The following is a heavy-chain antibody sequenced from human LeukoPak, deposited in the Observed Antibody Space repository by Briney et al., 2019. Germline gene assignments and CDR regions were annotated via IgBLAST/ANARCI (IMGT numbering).Heavy chain of an antibody. CDR2: ISAYNGNT. CDR3: ATGYSSSWYGY. Sequence: ASVKVSCKASGYTFSSYGVSWVRPAPGQGLEWMGWISAYNGNTNYAQKVQGRVTMTTDTSTSTAYMELRSLRSDDTAVYYCATGYSSSWYGYWGQGTLVTVSS. J-gene: IGHJ4*02. D-gene: IGHD6-13*01. V-gene: IGHV1-18*01. CDR1: GYTFSSYG.